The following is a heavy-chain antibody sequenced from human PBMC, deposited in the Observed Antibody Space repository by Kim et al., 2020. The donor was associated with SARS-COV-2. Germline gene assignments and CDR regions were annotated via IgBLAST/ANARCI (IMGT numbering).Heavy chain of an antibody. CDR3: ARASRIAVAGRPTRYFDY. CDR2: INHSGST. Sequence: SETLSLTCAVYGGSFSGYYWSWIRQPPGKGLEWIGEINHSGSTNYNPSLKSRVTISVDTSKNQFSLKLSSVTAADTAVYYCARASRIAVAGRPTRYFDYWGQGTLVTVSS. J-gene: IGHJ4*02. V-gene: IGHV4-34*01. CDR1: GGSFSGYY. D-gene: IGHD6-19*01.